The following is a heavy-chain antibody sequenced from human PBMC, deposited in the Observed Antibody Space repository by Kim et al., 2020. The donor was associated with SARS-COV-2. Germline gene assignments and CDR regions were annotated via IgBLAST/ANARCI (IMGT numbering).Heavy chain of an antibody. CDR2: ISWNSGSI. D-gene: IGHD6-19*01. CDR1: GFTFDDYA. Sequence: GGSLRLSCAASGFTFDDYAMHWVRQAPGKGLEWVSGISWNSGSIGYADSVKGRFTISRDNAKNSLYLQMNSLRAEDTALYYCAKDYVGSGSGWYKGRGLDYWGQGTLVTVSS. CDR3: AKDYVGSGSGWYKGRGLDY. V-gene: IGHV3-9*01. J-gene: IGHJ4*02.